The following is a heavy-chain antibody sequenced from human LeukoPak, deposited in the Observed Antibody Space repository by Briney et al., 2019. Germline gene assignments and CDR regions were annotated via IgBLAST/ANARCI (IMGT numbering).Heavy chain of an antibody. D-gene: IGHD5-24*01. Sequence: ASVKVSCKASGYIFTSYDINWVRQATGQGLEWMGWMNPNSGNTGYAQKFQGRVTMTRNTSISTAYMELSSLRSEDTAVYYCARGRGDGYNLHHYYMDVWGKGTTVTVSS. V-gene: IGHV1-8*01. CDR3: ARGRGDGYNLHHYYMDV. CDR2: MNPNSGNT. CDR1: GYIFTSYD. J-gene: IGHJ6*03.